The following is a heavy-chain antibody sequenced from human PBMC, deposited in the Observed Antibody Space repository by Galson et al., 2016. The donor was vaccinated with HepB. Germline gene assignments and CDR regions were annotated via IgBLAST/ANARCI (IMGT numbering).Heavy chain of an antibody. D-gene: IGHD1-14*01. CDR3: ASRKGRMTGLDY. Sequence: SLRLSCAASEFTFSIYAMYWVRQAPGKGLEWVSTIAHNEDITHYADSVKGRFTISWDRSKNMMYLQMNSLGVDDAAVYYCASRKGRMTGLDYWGQGTLVTVSS. V-gene: IGHV3-23*01. CDR2: IAHNEDIT. CDR1: EFTFSIYA. J-gene: IGHJ4*02.